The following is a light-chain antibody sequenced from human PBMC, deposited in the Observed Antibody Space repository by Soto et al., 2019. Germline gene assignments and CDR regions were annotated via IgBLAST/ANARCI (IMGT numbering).Light chain of an antibody. CDR2: EVS. V-gene: IGLV2-23*02. CDR3: CSYAGSSTFGV. Sequence: QSALTQPASVSGSPGQSITISCTGTSSDVGSYNLVSWYQQHPGKAPKLMIYEVSKRLSGVSNRFSGSKSGNTASLTISGLQAEDEADYYCCSYAGSSTFGVFGGGTKLTVL. J-gene: IGLJ3*02. CDR1: SSDVGSYNL.